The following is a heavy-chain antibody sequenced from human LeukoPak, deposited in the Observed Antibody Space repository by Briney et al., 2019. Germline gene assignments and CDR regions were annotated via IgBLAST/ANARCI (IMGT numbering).Heavy chain of an antibody. V-gene: IGHV4-39*07. CDR1: GGSISSSSYY. CDR2: IYYSGST. Sequence: PSETLSLTCTVSGGSISSSSYYWGWIRQPPGKGLEWIGSIYYSGSTYYNPSLKNRLTISVDTSKNQFSLKLTSVTAADTAVYYCARDENGYNYAYWGQGILVTVSS. J-gene: IGHJ4*02. D-gene: IGHD5-24*01. CDR3: ARDENGYNYAY.